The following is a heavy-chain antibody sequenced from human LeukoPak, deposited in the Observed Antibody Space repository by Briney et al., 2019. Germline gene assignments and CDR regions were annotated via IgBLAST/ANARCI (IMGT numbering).Heavy chain of an antibody. V-gene: IGHV1-46*01. CDR2: INPSGGST. D-gene: IGHD3-10*01. J-gene: IGHJ5*02. CDR1: GYTFTSYY. CDR3: TKASLAFGTKYFDP. Sequence: AASVKVSCKASGYTFTSYYMHWVRQAPGQGLEWMGIINPSGGSTSYAQKFQGRVTMTRVTSITTAYMELRSLRSDDTAVYYCTKASLAFGTKYFDPWGQGTLVTVSS.